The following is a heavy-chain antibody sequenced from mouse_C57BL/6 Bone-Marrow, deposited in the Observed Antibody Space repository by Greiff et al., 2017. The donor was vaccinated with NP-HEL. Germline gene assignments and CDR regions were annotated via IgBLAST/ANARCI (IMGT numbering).Heavy chain of an antibody. J-gene: IGHJ4*01. CDR1: GSSITRGYY. D-gene: IGHD2-3*01. V-gene: IGHV3-6*01. CDR2: ISYDGSN. Sequence: EVKLQESGPGLVKPSQSLSLTCSVTGSSITRGYYWNWIRQFPGNKLEWMGYISYDGSNNYNPSLKNRISITRDTSKNQFFLKLNSVTTEDTATYYCAREDGYYAMDYWGQGTSVTVSS. CDR3: AREDGYYAMDY.